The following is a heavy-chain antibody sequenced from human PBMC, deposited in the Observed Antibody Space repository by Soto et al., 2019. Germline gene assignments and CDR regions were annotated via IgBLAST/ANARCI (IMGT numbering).Heavy chain of an antibody. J-gene: IGHJ4*02. CDR2: TWYHGIDK. D-gene: IGHD2-15*01. V-gene: IGHV3-33*01. Sequence: GGSLRLSCAASGFTFSRQAMHWVRQAPGRGLEWVAVTWYHGIDKYYADSVKGRFTISRDNSKNTVYLQMNSLRGEDTAVYYCATGFLGLCTGGNCPLDYWGQGTLVTVSS. CDR1: GFTFSRQA. CDR3: ATGFLGLCTGGNCPLDY.